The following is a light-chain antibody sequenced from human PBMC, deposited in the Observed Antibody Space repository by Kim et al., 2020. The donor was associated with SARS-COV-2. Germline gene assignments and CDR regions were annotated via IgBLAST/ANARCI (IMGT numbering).Light chain of an antibody. CDR1: QSIISTY. CDR3: HYYGTSFLT. J-gene: IGKJ4*01. CDR2: GAS. V-gene: IGKV3-20*01. Sequence: APGEGATRSCRARQSIISTYLAWFQQKPGQAPRLLMYGASYRATDIPDRFSGSASGTVFTLTISRLEPEDSAVYYCHYYGTSFLTFGGGTKVDIK.